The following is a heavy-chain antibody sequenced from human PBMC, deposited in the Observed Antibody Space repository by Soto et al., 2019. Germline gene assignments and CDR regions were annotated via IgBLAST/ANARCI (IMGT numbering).Heavy chain of an antibody. D-gene: IGHD2-2*01. CDR3: ARVVPGAEAWFGP. Sequence: ASVKVSCKASGYTFTSYGITGVGRPPGQPLEWLGWISLYSDGTNYAQKFQGRVSMTTDTSTTTAYMELRSLRSDDTAVYYCARVVPGAEAWFGPWGQGTLVTVSS. CDR1: GYTFTSYG. J-gene: IGHJ5*02. V-gene: IGHV1-18*01. CDR2: ISLYSDGT.